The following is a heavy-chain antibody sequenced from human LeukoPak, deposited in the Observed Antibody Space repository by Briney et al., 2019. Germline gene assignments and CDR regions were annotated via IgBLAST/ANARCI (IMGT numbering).Heavy chain of an antibody. J-gene: IGHJ5*02. V-gene: IGHV4-34*01. CDR1: GGSFSGYY. CDR3: ARAYCGGDCYSDWFDP. D-gene: IGHD2-21*02. CDR2: INHSGST. Sequence: SETLSLTCAVYGGSFSGYYWSWIRQPPGKGLEWIGEINHSGSTNYNPSLKSRVTISVGTSKNQFSLKLSSVTAADTAVYYCARAYCGGDCYSDWFDPGGQGTLVTVSS.